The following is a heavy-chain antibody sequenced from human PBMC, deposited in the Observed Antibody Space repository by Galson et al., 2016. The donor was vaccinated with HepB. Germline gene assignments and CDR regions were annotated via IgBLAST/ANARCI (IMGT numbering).Heavy chain of an antibody. Sequence: SLRLSCAASGFSFSTHSLNWVRQAPGKGLEWVSSISSRSLHIYYADPLRGRFTISRDDAKNSLYLQMDSLRDEDTAVYYCARWGDDYNPYYYGLDVWGQGTTVTVSS. CDR3: ARWGDDYNPYYYGLDV. D-gene: IGHD5-24*01. CDR2: ISSRSLHI. J-gene: IGHJ6*02. CDR1: GFSFSTHS. V-gene: IGHV3-21*06.